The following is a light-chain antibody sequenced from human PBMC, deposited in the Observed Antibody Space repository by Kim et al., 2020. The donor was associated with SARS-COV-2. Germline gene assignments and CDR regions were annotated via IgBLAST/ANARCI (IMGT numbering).Light chain of an antibody. V-gene: IGKV3-20*01. J-gene: IGKJ4*01. CDR2: GAS. Sequence: EIVLTQSPGTLSLSPGERATFSCRASQSVSSSYLAWYQQKPGQSPRLLIYGASSRATGIPDRFSGSGSGTDFTLTISGLEPEDFAVYYSQQYDTPPLTFGGGTKVEIK. CDR3: QQYDTPPLT. CDR1: QSVSSSY.